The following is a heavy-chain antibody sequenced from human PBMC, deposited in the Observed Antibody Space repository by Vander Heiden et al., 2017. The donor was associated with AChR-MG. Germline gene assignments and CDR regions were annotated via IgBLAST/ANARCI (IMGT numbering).Heavy chain of an antibody. J-gene: IGHJ6*03. CDR2: INSDGSMT. Sequence: EVQLVESGGGLVQPGGSLRLSCAASGFIFGSNWMHWGRQAPGKGLVWVSGINSDGSMTTYADSVKGRFTISRDNAKNTLYVQMDSLRAEDTAVYYCARAQTTLAGDYYYYLDVWGKGTTVTVSS. CDR1: GFIFGSNW. D-gene: IGHD4-17*01. V-gene: IGHV3-74*01. CDR3: ARAQTTLAGDYYYYLDV.